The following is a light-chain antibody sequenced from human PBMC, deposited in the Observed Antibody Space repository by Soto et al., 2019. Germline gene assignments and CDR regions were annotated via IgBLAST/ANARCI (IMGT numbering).Light chain of an antibody. CDR3: QQYGSSPYT. CDR2: GAS. J-gene: IGKJ2*01. CDR1: QNVDNAY. Sequence: DIVLTQPPGTLSLSPGETATLSCRASQNVDNAYVAWYQQRPGQAPRLLIHGASTRATGIPDRFGGSGSGTDFALTVSRLEPEDFAVYYCQQYGSSPYTFGQGTKLEIK. V-gene: IGKV3-20*01.